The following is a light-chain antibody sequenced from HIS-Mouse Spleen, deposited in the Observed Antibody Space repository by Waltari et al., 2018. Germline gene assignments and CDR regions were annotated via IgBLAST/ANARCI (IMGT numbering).Light chain of an antibody. CDR2: AAS. CDR3: QQLNSYPPT. CDR1: QGISSY. J-gene: IGKJ1*01. V-gene: IGKV1-9*01. Sequence: DIQLTQSPSFLSASVGDRVTITCRASQGISSYFAWYQQKPGKAPTLLIYAASTLQSGVPSRFRGSGSGTEFTLTISSLQPEDFATYYCQQLNSYPPTFGQGTKVEIK.